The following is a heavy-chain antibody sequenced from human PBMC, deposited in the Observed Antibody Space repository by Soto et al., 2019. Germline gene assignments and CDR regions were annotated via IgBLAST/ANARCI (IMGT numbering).Heavy chain of an antibody. CDR1: GFTFSGYN. Sequence: EVQLVESGGGLGQPGGSLRLSCAASGFTFSGYNMNWVRQAPGRGLERVSYINRNNGVVSYADSVKGRFTISRDNAKNSMSLQMNSLRDEDTAVYYCAREGKTAFGDVLGPFDYWGQGILVTVSS. V-gene: IGHV3-48*02. D-gene: IGHD3-3*01. CDR3: AREGKTAFGDVLGPFDY. J-gene: IGHJ4*02. CDR2: INRNNGVV.